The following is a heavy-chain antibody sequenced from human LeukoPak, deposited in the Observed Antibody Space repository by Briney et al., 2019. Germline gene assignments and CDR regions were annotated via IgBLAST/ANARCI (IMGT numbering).Heavy chain of an antibody. V-gene: IGHV1-2*02. CDR1: GYTFTGYY. Sequence: ASVKVSCKASGYTFTGYYMHWVRQAPGQGLEWMGWINPNSGGTNYAQKFQGRVTMTRDTSISTAYMELSRLRSDDTAVYYCARDRLKLELRFSLDYYYMDVWGKGTTVTVSS. CDR2: INPNSGGT. CDR3: ARDRLKLELRFSLDYYYMDV. D-gene: IGHD1-7*01. J-gene: IGHJ6*03.